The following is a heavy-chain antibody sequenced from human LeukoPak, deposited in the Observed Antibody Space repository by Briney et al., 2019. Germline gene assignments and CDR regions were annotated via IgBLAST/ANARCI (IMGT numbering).Heavy chain of an antibody. J-gene: IGHJ5*02. CDR1: GFSLSSYW. CDR3: ARAKTHNYDFWSGFSANWFDP. Sequence: GGSLRLSCAASGFSLSSYWMTWVRQAPGKGLEWVANIKQDGSEKNYVDSVKGRFTISRDNAKNSLYLQMNSLRAEDTAVYYCARAKTHNYDFWSGFSANWFDPWGQGTLVTVSS. D-gene: IGHD3-3*01. V-gene: IGHV3-7*01. CDR2: IKQDGSEK.